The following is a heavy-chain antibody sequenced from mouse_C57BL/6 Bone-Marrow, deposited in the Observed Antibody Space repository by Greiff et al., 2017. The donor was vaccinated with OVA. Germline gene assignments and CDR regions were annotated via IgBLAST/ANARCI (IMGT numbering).Heavy chain of an antibody. CDR2: INPNNGGT. J-gene: IGHJ2*01. CDR1: GYTFTDYY. V-gene: IGHV1-26*01. D-gene: IGHD2-10*02. CDR3: ARSFFRSSNCFDY. Sequence: EVKLQQSGPELVKPGASVKISCKASGYTFTDYYMNWVKQSHGKSLEWIGDINPNNGGTSYNQKFKGKATLTVDKSSSTAYMELRSLTSEDSAVYYCARSFFRSSNCFDYWGQGTTLTVSS.